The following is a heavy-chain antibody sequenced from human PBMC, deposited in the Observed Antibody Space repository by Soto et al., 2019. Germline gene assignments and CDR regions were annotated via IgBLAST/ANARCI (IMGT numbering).Heavy chain of an antibody. CDR2: IYYSGST. CDR1: GGSLSSYY. Sequence: SETLSLTCTVSGGSLSSYYWSWIQQPPGKGLEWIGYIYYSGSTSYNPSLKSRVTISLDTSKSQFSLKLGSVTAADTAVYFCARSTGSWIDHWGQGTLVTVSS. D-gene: IGHD6-13*01. V-gene: IGHV4-59*01. J-gene: IGHJ4*02. CDR3: ARSTGSWIDH.